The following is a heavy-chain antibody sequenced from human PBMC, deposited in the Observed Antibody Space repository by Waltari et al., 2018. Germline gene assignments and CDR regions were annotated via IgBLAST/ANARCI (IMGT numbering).Heavy chain of an antibody. CDR3: AREIGSSWTFDY. J-gene: IGHJ4*02. V-gene: IGHV3-30-3*01. CDR1: GFTFSSYA. Sequence: QVQLVESGGGVVQPGRSLRLSCAASGFTFSSYALHWVRQAPGKGLEWVAVISYDGSNKYYADSVKGRFTISRDNSKNTLYLQMNSLRAEDTAVYYCAREIGSSWTFDYWGQGTLVTVSS. CDR2: ISYDGSNK. D-gene: IGHD6-13*01.